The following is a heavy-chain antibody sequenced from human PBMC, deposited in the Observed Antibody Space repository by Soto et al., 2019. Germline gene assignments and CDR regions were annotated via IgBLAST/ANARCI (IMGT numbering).Heavy chain of an antibody. Sequence: QVQLVQSGAEVKKPGSSVKVSCKASGGTFSSYAISWVRQAPGQGLEWMGGIIPFFGTANYAQKFQGRVTITADESTSTAYMELSSLRSEDTAVYYYARESISGYYGYDAFAIWGQGTMVTVSS. CDR3: ARESISGYYGYDAFAI. D-gene: IGHD3-22*01. V-gene: IGHV1-69*01. CDR1: GGTFSSYA. J-gene: IGHJ3*02. CDR2: IIPFFGTA.